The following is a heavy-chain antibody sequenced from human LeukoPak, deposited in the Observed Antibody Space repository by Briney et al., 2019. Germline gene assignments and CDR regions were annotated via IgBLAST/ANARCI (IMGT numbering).Heavy chain of an antibody. D-gene: IGHD2-2*01. CDR1: GFTFSSYA. Sequence: GRSLRLSCAAPGFTFSSYAMHWVRQAPGQGVEWGADISYGGSNKYYADSVKGRFTISRDNSKNTLYLQMNSLRAEDTAVYYCARDPRDIVVVPAAHYYYYGMDVWGQGTTVTVSS. J-gene: IGHJ6*02. CDR2: ISYGGSNK. V-gene: IGHV3-30-3*01. CDR3: ARDPRDIVVVPAAHYYYYGMDV.